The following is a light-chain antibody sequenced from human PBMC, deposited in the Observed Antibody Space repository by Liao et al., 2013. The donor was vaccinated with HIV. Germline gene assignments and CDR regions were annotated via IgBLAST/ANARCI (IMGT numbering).Light chain of an antibody. CDR1: VLAKKY. J-gene: IGLJ1*01. CDR3: QVWDSGGAHIV. Sequence: SYELTQPSSVSVSPGQTAKITCSGDVLAKKYARWFQQKPGQAPVLVIHKDSERRSGIPERFSGSNSGNTATLTISRVEAGDEADYYCQVWDSGGAHIVFGTGTKVTVL. CDR2: KDS. V-gene: IGLV3-27*01.